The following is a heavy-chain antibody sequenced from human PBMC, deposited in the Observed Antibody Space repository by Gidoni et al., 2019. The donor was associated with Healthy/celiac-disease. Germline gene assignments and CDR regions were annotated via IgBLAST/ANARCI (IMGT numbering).Heavy chain of an antibody. Sequence: QVQLQESGPGLVKPSETLSLTCTVSGVSISSYYWSWIRQPPGKGLEWIGYIYYSGSTNYNPSLKSRVTISVDTSKNQFSLKLSSVTAADTAVYYCARDSDSSGWYGWFDPWGQGTLVTVSS. D-gene: IGHD6-19*01. CDR1: GVSISSYY. CDR3: ARDSDSSGWYGWFDP. CDR2: IYYSGST. J-gene: IGHJ5*02. V-gene: IGHV4-59*01.